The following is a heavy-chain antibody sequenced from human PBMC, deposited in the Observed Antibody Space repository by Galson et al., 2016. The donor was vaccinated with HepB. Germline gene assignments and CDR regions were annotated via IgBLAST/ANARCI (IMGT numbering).Heavy chain of an antibody. V-gene: IGHV1-69*13. CDR2: IIPIFGTA. CDR3: AGQLGVVPAAMTGMDV. D-gene: IGHD2-2*01. CDR1: GGSFSSYT. J-gene: IGHJ6*02. Sequence: SVKVSCKASGGSFSSYTISWVRQAPGQGLEWMGGIIPIFGTANYAQKFQGRVTITADESTSTAYMELSSLRSEDTAVYYCAGQLGVVPAAMTGMDVWGQGTTVTVSS.